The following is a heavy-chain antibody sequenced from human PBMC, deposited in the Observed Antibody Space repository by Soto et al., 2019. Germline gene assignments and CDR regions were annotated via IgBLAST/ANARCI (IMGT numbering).Heavy chain of an antibody. CDR3: ARDTGGNWFDP. D-gene: IGHD2-8*02. V-gene: IGHV3-74*01. CDR2: INSDGSST. CDR1: GFTFSSYW. Sequence: GGSLRLSCAASGFTFSSYWMHWVRQAPGKGLVWVSRINSDGSSTSYADSVKGRFTISRDNAKNTLYLQMNSLRVDDTALYYCARDTGGNWFDPWGQGTPVTVSS. J-gene: IGHJ5*02.